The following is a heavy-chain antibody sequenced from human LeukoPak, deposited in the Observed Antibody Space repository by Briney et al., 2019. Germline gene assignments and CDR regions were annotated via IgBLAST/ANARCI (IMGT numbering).Heavy chain of an antibody. CDR3: ARGVIAVAGTQRFDP. Sequence: SQTLSLTCAISGDSVSSNSAAWNWIRQSPSRGLEWLGRTYYRSKWYNDYAVFVKSRITINPDTSKNQFYLQLNSVTPEDTAVYYCARGVIAVAGTQRFDPWGQGTLVTVSS. J-gene: IGHJ5*02. D-gene: IGHD6-19*01. CDR1: GDSVSSNSAA. V-gene: IGHV6-1*01. CDR2: TYYRSKWYN.